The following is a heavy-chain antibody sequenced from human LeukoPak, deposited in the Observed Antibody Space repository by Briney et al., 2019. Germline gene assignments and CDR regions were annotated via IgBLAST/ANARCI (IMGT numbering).Heavy chain of an antibody. Sequence: GGSLRLSSAASGFTFSSYGMDWVRQAPGKGLEWVAFIRYDGSNKYYVDSVKGRFTISRDNYKNTLYLQMNSLRAVDTAVYYWAKDSGSREVAAPFDKGGQGNLVTVSA. CDR3: AKDSGSREVAAPFDK. CDR2: IRYDGSNK. CDR1: GFTFSSYG. D-gene: IGHD6-19*01. V-gene: IGHV3-30*02. J-gene: IGHJ4*02.